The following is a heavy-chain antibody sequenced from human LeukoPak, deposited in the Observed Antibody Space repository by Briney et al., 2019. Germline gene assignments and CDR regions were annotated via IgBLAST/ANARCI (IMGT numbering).Heavy chain of an antibody. V-gene: IGHV3-30*18. D-gene: IGHD6-13*01. Sequence: GGSLRLSCAASRFTFSSYGMHWVRQAPGKGLEWVAVISYDGRNKNYADSVKGRFTISRDNSKNTLYLQMNSLRVEDTAVYYCAKGDSSSWQLDYWGQGTLVTVS. CDR3: AKGDSSSWQLDY. CDR2: ISYDGRNK. J-gene: IGHJ4*02. CDR1: RFTFSSYG.